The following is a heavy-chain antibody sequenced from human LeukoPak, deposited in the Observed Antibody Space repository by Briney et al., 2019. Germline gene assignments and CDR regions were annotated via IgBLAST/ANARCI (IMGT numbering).Heavy chain of an antibody. V-gene: IGHV3-74*01. D-gene: IGHD1-26*01. CDR3: ARDASGSFYDS. J-gene: IGHJ5*01. CDR1: GLTFSGYW. Sequence: GGSLRLSCAVSGLTFSGYWMHWVRQPPGKGRGWVSGINTDGSSTTYADSVKGRFTISRDNAKNSLYLQMDSLRDEDTAMYYCARDASGSFYDSWGQGTLVTVSS. CDR2: INTDGSST.